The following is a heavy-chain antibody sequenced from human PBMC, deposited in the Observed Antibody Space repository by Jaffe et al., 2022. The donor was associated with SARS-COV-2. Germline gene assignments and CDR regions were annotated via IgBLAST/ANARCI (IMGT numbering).Heavy chain of an antibody. CDR3: ARDPRPTSDYEKDY. V-gene: IGHV3-21*01. Sequence: EVQLVESGGGLVKPGGSLRLSCAASGFDFSYCSMNWVRQAPGKGLEWVSSISSSSSYIYYADSVKGRFTISRDNAKNSLYLQMNSLRVEDTAVYYCARDPRPTSDYEKDYWGQGTLVTVSS. CDR2: ISSSSSYI. CDR1: GFDFSYCS. J-gene: IGHJ4*02. D-gene: IGHD5-12*01.